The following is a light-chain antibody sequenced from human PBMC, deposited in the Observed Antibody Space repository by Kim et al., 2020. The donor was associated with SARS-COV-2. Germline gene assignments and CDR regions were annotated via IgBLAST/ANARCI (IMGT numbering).Light chain of an antibody. CDR1: QSVSSN. V-gene: IGKV3-15*01. CDR2: GAS. Sequence: SPGERATLSGRASQSVSSNLAWYQQKPGQAPRLLFYGASTRATGIPARFSGSGSGTEFTLTISSLQSEDFAVYYCQQYNNWPPWTFGQGTKVEIK. CDR3: QQYNNWPPWT. J-gene: IGKJ1*01.